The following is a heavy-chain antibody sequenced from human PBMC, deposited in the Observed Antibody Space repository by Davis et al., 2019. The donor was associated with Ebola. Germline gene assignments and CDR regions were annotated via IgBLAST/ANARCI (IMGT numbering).Heavy chain of an antibody. Sequence: GESLKISCAASGFTFSSYAMSWVRQAPGKGLEWVSAISGSGGSTYYADSVKGRFTISRDNSKNTLYLQMNSLRAEDTAVYYCATDSSYDSSGYPVQHWGQGTLVTVSS. CDR1: GFTFSSYA. CDR2: ISGSGGST. J-gene: IGHJ1*01. V-gene: IGHV3-23*01. D-gene: IGHD3-22*01. CDR3: ATDSSYDSSGYPVQH.